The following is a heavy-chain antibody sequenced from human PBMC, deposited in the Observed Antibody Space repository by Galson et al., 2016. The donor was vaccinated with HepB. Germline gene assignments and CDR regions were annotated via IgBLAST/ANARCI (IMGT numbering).Heavy chain of an antibody. J-gene: IGHJ6*02. V-gene: IGHV3-23*01. CDR1: GFTFTNYA. CDR3: AKLPSRYYGSGAGYGTDI. Sequence: SLRLSCAASGFTFTNYAMTWVRQAPGKGLQWVSGISGSINATYYADSVKGRFIISRDDSKNTLYLQMHSLRAEDTALYYCAKLPSRYYGSGAGYGTDIWSQGTTVTVSS. CDR2: ISGSINAT. D-gene: IGHD3-10*01.